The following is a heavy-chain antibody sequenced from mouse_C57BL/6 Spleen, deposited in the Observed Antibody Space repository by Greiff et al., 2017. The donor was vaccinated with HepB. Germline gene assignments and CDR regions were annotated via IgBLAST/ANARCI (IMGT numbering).Heavy chain of an antibody. CDR3: ARRDYGYDNAMDY. CDR1: GFTFSDYG. D-gene: IGHD2-2*01. CDR2: ISSGSSTI. Sequence: VKLVESGGGLVKPGGSLKLSCAASGFTFSDYGMHWVRQAPEKGLEWVAYISSGSSTIYYADTVKGRFTISRDNAKNTLFLQMTSLRSEDTAMYYCARRDYGYDNAMDYWGQGTSVTVSS. V-gene: IGHV5-17*01. J-gene: IGHJ4*01.